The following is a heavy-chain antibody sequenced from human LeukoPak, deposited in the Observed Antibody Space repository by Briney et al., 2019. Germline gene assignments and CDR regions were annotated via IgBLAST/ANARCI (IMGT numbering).Heavy chain of an antibody. CDR3: ANEIRPNDY. J-gene: IGHJ4*02. V-gene: IGHV3-23*01. D-gene: IGHD4-17*01. CDR2: ISISGGTT. Sequence: GGSLRLSCTASGFAFSNHAMSWVRQAPGKGLKWVSSISISGGTTYYADSVKGRFTISRENSKSTLYLQMNSLRADDTAVYYCANEIRPNDYWGQGTLVTVSS. CDR1: GFAFSNHA.